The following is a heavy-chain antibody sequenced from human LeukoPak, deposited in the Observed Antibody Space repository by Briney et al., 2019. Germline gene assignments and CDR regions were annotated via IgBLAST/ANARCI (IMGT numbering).Heavy chain of an antibody. CDR1: GFTFSSYE. CDR2: ISYDGSNK. J-gene: IGHJ4*02. CDR3: ARDWMGAADY. V-gene: IGHV3-30*04. D-gene: IGHD3-16*01. Sequence: GGSLRLSCAASGFTFSSYEMNWVRQAPGKGLEWVAVISYDGSNKYYADSVKGRFTISRDNSKNTLYLQMNSLRAEDTAVYYCARDWMGAADYWGQGTLVTVSS.